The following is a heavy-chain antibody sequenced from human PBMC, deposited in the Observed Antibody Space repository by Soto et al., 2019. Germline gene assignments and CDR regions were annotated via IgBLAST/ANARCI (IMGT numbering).Heavy chain of an antibody. CDR1: GYTFTSYG. V-gene: IGHV1-18*01. CDR3: ARVRYVATSQFFDY. D-gene: IGHD5-12*01. Sequence: GASVKVSCKASGYTFTSYGISWVRQAPGQGLEWMGWISAYNGNTNYAQKLQGRVTMTTDTSTSTAYMELRSLRSDDTSVYYCARVRYVATSQFFDYWGQGTLVTVSS. CDR2: ISAYNGNT. J-gene: IGHJ4*02.